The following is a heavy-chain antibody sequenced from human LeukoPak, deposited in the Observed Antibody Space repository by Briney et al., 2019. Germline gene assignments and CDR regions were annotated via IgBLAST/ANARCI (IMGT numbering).Heavy chain of an antibody. J-gene: IGHJ4*02. CDR1: GFTFSNAW. Sequence: GGSLRLSCAASGFTFSNAWMTWIRQAPGKGLEWVASIKKDVDEKYYVYSVKGRFTISRDNAKNSLYLHMNSLRVEDTAVYYCARGPPYGSRSDYFDYWGQGTLVTVSS. V-gene: IGHV3-7*01. D-gene: IGHD3-10*01. CDR3: ARGPPYGSRSDYFDY. CDR2: IKKDVDEK.